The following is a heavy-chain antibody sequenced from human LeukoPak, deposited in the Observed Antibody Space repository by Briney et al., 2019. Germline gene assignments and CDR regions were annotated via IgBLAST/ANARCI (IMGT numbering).Heavy chain of an antibody. J-gene: IGHJ3*02. CDR1: GFTFSSYW. Sequence: GGSLRLSCAASGFTFSSYWMHWVRHAPGKGLVWVSRINSDGSSTSYADSGKGRFTISRDNAKNTPYLQMNSLRAEDTAVYYCARVGSLEAFDIWGQGTMVTVSS. D-gene: IGHD3-3*01. V-gene: IGHV3-74*01. CDR3: ARVGSLEAFDI. CDR2: INSDGSST.